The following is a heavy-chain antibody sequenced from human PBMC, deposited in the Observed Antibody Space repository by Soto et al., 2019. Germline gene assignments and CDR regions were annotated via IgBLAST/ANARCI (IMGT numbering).Heavy chain of an antibody. Sequence: QLQLQESGPGLVKPSETLSLTCTVSGGSISSSSYYWGWIRQPPGKGLEWIGSIYYSGSTYYNPSLKRRVTMSVDTSKTQFSLELGSVTAADTAVNYCARNPQPPDYDILTGYIDYWSQGTLVTVSS. V-gene: IGHV4-39*01. CDR2: IYYSGST. J-gene: IGHJ4*02. CDR1: GGSISSSSYY. D-gene: IGHD3-9*01. CDR3: ARNPQPPDYDILTGYIDY.